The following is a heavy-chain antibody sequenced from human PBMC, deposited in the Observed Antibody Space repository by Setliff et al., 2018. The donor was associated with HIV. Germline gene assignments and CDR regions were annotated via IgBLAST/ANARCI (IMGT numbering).Heavy chain of an antibody. D-gene: IGHD6-13*01. J-gene: IGHJ3*02. V-gene: IGHV3-7*03. Sequence: PGGSLRLSCGASGFTFRDYLMIWVRQAPGKGLECVANINQDGSEKYHVGSVKGRFTISRDNAKSSLHLQMNSLRAEDTALYYCAKDWVKGRDIAQAVDAFDIWGQGTMVTVSS. CDR1: GFTFRDYL. CDR3: AKDWVKGRDIAQAVDAFDI. CDR2: INQDGSEK.